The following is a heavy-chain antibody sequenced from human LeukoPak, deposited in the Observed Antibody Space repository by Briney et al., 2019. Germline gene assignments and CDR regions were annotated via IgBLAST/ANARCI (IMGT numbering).Heavy chain of an antibody. D-gene: IGHD3-22*01. CDR1: GYTFTDYY. J-gene: IGHJ4*02. Sequence: ASVKVSCKASGYTFTDYYIHWVRQAPGQGLEWMGWINPNTGGTNYAQKFQGRVTMTRDTSITTAYMELSRLRSDDTAVYYCASNTYYYDSSGYLPSYYFDYWGQGTLVTVSS. CDR2: INPNTGGT. V-gene: IGHV1-2*02. CDR3: ASNTYYYDSSGYLPSYYFDY.